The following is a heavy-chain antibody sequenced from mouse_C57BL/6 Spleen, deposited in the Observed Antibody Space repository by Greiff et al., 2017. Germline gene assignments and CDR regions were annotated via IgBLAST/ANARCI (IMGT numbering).Heavy chain of an antibody. CDR2: IYPRDGST. Sequence: QVHVKQSGPELVKPGASVKLSCKASGYTFTSYDINWVKQRPGQGLEWIGWIYPRDGSTKYNEKFKGKATLTVDTSSSTAYMELHSLTSEDSAVYFCARGATMVTTEWAWFAYWGQGTLVTVSA. D-gene: IGHD2-2*01. J-gene: IGHJ3*01. CDR1: GYTFTSYD. V-gene: IGHV1-85*01. CDR3: ARGATMVTTEWAWFAY.